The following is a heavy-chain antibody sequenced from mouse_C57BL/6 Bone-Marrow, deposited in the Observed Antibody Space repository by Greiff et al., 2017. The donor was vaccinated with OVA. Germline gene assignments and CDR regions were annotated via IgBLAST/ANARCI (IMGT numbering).Heavy chain of an antibody. V-gene: IGHV1-76*01. CDR3: AGYYGSL. J-gene: IGHJ4*01. D-gene: IGHD1-1*01. CDR1: GYTFTDYY. CDR2: IYPGSGNT. Sequence: QVQLKESGAELVRPGASVKLSCKASGYTFTDYYINWVKQRPGQGLEWIARIYPGSGNTYYNEKFKGKATLTAEKSSSTAYMQLSSLTSEDSAVYFCAGYYGSLWGQGTSVTVSS.